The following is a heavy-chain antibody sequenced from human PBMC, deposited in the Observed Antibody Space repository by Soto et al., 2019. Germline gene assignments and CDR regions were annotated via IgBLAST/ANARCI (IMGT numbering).Heavy chain of an antibody. CDR1: GFTLSSYG. CDR3: ARDGAYSSSYYYYYGMDV. D-gene: IGHD6-13*01. Sequence: PGGSLRLSCAASGFTLSSYGMHWVRQAPGKGLEWVAVIWYDGSNKYYADSVKGRFTISRDNSKNTLYLQMNSLRAEDTAVYYCARDGAYSSSYYYYYGMDVWGQGTTVTVSS. V-gene: IGHV3-33*01. J-gene: IGHJ6*02. CDR2: IWYDGSNK.